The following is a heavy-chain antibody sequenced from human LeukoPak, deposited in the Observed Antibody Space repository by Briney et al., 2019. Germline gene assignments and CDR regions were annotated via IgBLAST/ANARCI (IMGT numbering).Heavy chain of an antibody. V-gene: IGHV1-2*02. CDR3: ARDLEDTAMPTDY. CDR2: INPNSGGT. D-gene: IGHD5-18*01. Sequence: ASVKVSCKASGYTFTGYYMHWVRQAPGQGLEWMGWINPNSGGTNYAQKFQGRVTMTRDTSISTAYMELSRLRSDDTAVYYCARDLEDTAMPTDYWGQGTRVTVSS. CDR1: GYTFTGYY. J-gene: IGHJ4*02.